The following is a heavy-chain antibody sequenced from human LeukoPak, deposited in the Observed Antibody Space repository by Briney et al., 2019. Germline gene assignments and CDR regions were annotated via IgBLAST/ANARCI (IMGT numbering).Heavy chain of an antibody. CDR3: ARVPPRGDYFDY. CDR2: IKQDGSEK. J-gene: IGHJ4*02. D-gene: IGHD3-16*01. V-gene: IGHV3-7*03. Sequence: EXVANIKQDGSEKYYVDSVKGRFTISRDNAKNSLYLQMNSLRAEDTAVYYCARVPPRGDYFDYWGQGTLVTVSS.